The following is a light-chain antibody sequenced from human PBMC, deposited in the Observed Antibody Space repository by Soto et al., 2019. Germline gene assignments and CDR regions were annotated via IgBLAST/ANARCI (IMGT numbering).Light chain of an antibody. CDR3: QSYDRSLGGNYV. CDR2: GST. Sequence: KRVTISCTGSSSNIGAGYDAHWFQQVPGTAPKLLIYGSTNRPSGVPDRFSGSKSGTSASLAITGLQAEDEADYYCQSYDRSLGGNYVFGTGTKVTVL. J-gene: IGLJ1*01. CDR1: SSNIGAGYD. V-gene: IGLV1-40*01.